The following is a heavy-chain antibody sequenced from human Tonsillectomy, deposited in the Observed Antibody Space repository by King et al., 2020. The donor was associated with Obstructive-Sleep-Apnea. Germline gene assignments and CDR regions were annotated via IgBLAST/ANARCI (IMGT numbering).Heavy chain of an antibody. Sequence: VQLQESGPGLVKPSETLSLTCTVSGDSIRRYYWSWIRQPPGNGLEWMCYFFYRWSTNHNPSLKSLLTISQDTSKNQFSLKLSSVTAADTAVYYCARDLMGLRGGYYFDYWGQGSLVTVSS. CDR1: GDSIRRYY. CDR3: ARDLMGLRGGYYFDY. V-gene: IGHV4-59*01. J-gene: IGHJ4*02. D-gene: IGHD5-12*01. CDR2: FFYRWST.